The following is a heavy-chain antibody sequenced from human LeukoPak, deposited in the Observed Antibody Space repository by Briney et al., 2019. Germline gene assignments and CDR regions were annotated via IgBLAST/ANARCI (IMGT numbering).Heavy chain of an antibody. CDR2: LYSGGRT. CDR1: GFTVSANY. Sequence: GGSLRLSCAASGFTVSANYMSWVRQAPGKGLEWVSVLYSGGRTYYADSVEGRFTISRDNSKNTLYLQVNSLRAEDTAVYYCARGASGGSSTDAFDIWGQGTMVTVSS. V-gene: IGHV3-66*01. CDR3: ARGASGGSSTDAFDI. J-gene: IGHJ3*02. D-gene: IGHD2-15*01.